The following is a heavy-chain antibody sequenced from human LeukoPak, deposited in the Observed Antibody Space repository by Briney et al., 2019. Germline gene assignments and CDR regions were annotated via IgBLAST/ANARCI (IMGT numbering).Heavy chain of an antibody. CDR2: IIPIFGTA. CDR3: ARDAGYSYGFDY. D-gene: IGHD5-18*01. Sequence: SVKVSCKASGGTFSSYAISWVRQAPGQGLEWTGGIIPIFGTANYAQKFQGRVTITADESTSTAYMELSSLRSEDTAVYYCARDAGYSYGFDYWGQGTLVTVSS. J-gene: IGHJ4*02. V-gene: IGHV1-69*13. CDR1: GGTFSSYA.